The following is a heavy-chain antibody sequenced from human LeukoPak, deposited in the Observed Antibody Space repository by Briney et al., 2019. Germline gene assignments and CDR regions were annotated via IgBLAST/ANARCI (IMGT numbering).Heavy chain of an antibody. CDR3: ARGYSVDY. V-gene: IGHV4-39*07. Sequence: SETLSLTCTVSGGSISSSSYYWGWIRQPPGKGLEWSGNIYYSGSTYCNPSLKSRVTISVDTSKNQFSLKLISVTAADTAVYYCARGYSVDYWGQGTLVTVSS. CDR2: IYYSGST. D-gene: IGHD2-15*01. J-gene: IGHJ4*02. CDR1: GGSISSSSYY.